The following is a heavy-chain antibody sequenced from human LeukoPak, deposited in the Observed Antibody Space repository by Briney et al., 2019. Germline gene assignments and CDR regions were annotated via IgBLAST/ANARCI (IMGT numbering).Heavy chain of an antibody. V-gene: IGHV3-23*01. CDR2: ISGSGGST. CDR3: AKDAEIVVVPAARVYFDY. Sequence: PGGSLRLSCAASGFTFSSYAMSWVRQAPGKGLEWVSAISGSGGSTYYADSVKGRFTISRDNSKNTLYLQMNSLRAEDTAVYYCAKDAEIVVVPAARVYFDYWGQGTLVTVSS. J-gene: IGHJ4*02. CDR1: GFTFSSYA. D-gene: IGHD2-2*01.